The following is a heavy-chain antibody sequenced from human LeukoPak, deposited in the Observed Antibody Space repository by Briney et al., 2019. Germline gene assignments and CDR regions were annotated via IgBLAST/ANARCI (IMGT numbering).Heavy chain of an antibody. V-gene: IGHV1-2*02. Sequence: ASVKVSCKASGYTFTGYYMHWVRQAPGQGLEWMGWINPNSGGTNYAQKFQGRVTMTRDTSISTAYMELSRLTSDDTAVYYCARDLGYCSSTSCWAIDYWGQGTLVTVSS. J-gene: IGHJ4*02. CDR2: INPNSGGT. CDR3: ARDLGYCSSTSCWAIDY. CDR1: GYTFTGYY. D-gene: IGHD2-2*01.